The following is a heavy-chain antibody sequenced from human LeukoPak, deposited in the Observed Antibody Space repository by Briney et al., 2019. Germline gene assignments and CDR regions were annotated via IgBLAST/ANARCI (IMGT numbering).Heavy chain of an antibody. V-gene: IGHV1-2*02. CDR1: GYTFTGYY. D-gene: IGHD6-19*01. J-gene: IGHJ4*02. Sequence: ASVRVSCTASGYTFTGYYMHWVRQAPGQGPEWMGWINPNSGGTSYAQKFQGRVTMTRDTSISTAYMEMSRLTFDDTAVYYCARDRLVAGDGIFDYWGQGTLVTVSS. CDR2: INPNSGGT. CDR3: ARDRLVAGDGIFDY.